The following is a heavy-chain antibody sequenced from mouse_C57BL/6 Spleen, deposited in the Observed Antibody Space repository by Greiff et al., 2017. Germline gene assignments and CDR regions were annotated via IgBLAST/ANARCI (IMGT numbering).Heavy chain of an antibody. CDR3: AKNGYYGSSQGFAY. V-gene: IGHV2-5*01. CDR2: IWRGGST. J-gene: IGHJ3*01. D-gene: IGHD1-1*01. Sequence: QVHVKQSGPGLVQPSQSLSITCTVSGFSLTSYGVHWVRQSPGKGLEWLGVIWRGGSTDYNAAFMSRLSITKDNSKSQVFFKMNSLQADDTAIYYCAKNGYYGSSQGFAYWGQGTLVTVSA. CDR1: GFSLTSYG.